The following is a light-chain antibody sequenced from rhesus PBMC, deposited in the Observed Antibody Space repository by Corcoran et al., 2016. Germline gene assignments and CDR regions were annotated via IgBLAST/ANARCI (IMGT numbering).Light chain of an antibody. CDR3: QQRNSYPLT. CDR1: QGISSY. V-gene: IGKV1-25*01. J-gene: IGKJ4*01. Sequence: DIQMTQSPSSLSASVGDRVTITCRASQGISSYLAWYQQKPGKDPKLLIYKAYTLQSGVPSRFSGSGSGTDFTLTISSLQPEDFATYDCQQRNSYPLTFGGGTKVEIK. CDR2: KAY.